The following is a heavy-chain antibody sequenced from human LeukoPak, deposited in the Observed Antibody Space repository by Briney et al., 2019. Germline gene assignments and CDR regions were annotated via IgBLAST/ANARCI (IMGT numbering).Heavy chain of an antibody. CDR2: IYNNGSP. D-gene: IGHD6-13*01. J-gene: IGHJ4*02. V-gene: IGHV4-59*08. CDR1: GGSISTYY. CDR3: ARNGGSWSFDY. Sequence: SETLSLTCTVSGGSISTYYWSWLRQPPGKGPEWIGYIYNNGSPNYNPSLKSQVSMLIDTSKNQFSLRLNAVTAADAAVYYCARNGGSWSFDYWGRGTLVTASS.